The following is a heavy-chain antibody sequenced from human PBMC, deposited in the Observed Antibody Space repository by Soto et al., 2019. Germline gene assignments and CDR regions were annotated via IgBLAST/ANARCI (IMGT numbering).Heavy chain of an antibody. V-gene: IGHV4-4*02. Sequence: SXTLSLTCAVSGGSISSSNWWSLVRQPPGKGLEWIGEIYHSGSTNYNPSLKSRVTISVDKSKNQFSLKLSSVTAADTAVYYCARSGSYGGGYFDYWGQGTLVTVSS. CDR2: IYHSGST. J-gene: IGHJ4*02. D-gene: IGHD1-26*01. CDR1: GGSISSSNW. CDR3: ARSGSYGGGYFDY.